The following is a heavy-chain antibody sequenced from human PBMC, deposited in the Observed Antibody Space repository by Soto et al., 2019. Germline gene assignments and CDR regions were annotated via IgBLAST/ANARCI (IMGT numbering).Heavy chain of an antibody. CDR2: INQDGSEK. CDR3: TRGLNLFDP. J-gene: IGHJ5*02. V-gene: IGHV3-7*01. CDR1: GFTISTYW. Sequence: LRLSCAASGFTISTYWMTWVRQAPGKGLEWVANINQDGSEKYYVDSVKGRFAISRDNAKNSLYLQMNSLRVEDTAVYYCTRGLNLFDPWGQGTLVTVSS.